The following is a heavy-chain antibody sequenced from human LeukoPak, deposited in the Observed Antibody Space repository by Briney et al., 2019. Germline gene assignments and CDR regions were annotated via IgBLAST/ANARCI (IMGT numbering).Heavy chain of an antibody. Sequence: PGGSLRLSCAASGFTFGSYAMSWVRQAPGKGLEWVSVISGSGGRTYYADSVKGRLTISRDNSKNTLYLEMNSLRAEDTAVYHCAKYASNWYKGFDCWGQGTLVTVSS. CDR2: ISGSGGRT. V-gene: IGHV3-23*01. CDR3: AKYASNWYKGFDC. J-gene: IGHJ4*02. CDR1: GFTFGSYA. D-gene: IGHD6-13*01.